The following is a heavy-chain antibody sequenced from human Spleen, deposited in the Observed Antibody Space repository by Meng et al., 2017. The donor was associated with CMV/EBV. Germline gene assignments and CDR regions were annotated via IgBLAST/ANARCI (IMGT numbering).Heavy chain of an antibody. CDR3: ATIAYCGGDCYRIHPLYDH. J-gene: IGHJ5*02. CDR2: ISSYNGNT. V-gene: IGHV1-18*01. D-gene: IGHD2-21*01. Sequence: ASVKVSCKVAGNTFNSYGITWVRQAPGQGLEWVGWISSYNGNTNYGKKLQGRVTLTTDTSTRIASMELRSLRSDDTAVYYCATIAYCGGDCYRIHPLYDHWGQGTLVTVSS. CDR1: GNTFNSYG.